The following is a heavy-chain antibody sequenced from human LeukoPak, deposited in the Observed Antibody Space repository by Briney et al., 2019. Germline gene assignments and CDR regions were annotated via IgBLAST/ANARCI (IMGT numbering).Heavy chain of an antibody. J-gene: IGHJ3*02. CDR2: IWYDGSNK. V-gene: IGHV3-33*01. CDR1: GFNFNTYS. CDR3: ATGVVATDAFDI. Sequence: PGGSLRLSCAVSGFNFNTYSMNWVRQAPGKGPEWVAVIWYDGSNKYYADSVKGRFTISRDNSKNTLYLQMNSLRAEDTAVYYCATGVVATDAFDIWGQGTMVTVSS. D-gene: IGHD5-12*01.